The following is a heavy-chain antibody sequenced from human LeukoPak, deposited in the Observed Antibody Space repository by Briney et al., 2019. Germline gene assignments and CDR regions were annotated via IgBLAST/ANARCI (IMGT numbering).Heavy chain of an antibody. CDR2: IHHTGTT. D-gene: IGHD6-19*01. Sequence: PSETLSLTCSVYGESFSGYYWTWIRQAPGKGLEWIGEIHHTGTTNYNPSLKGRVTMSPDTSTKQFSLRLNSVTAADTAVYYCARGRIAVAGYNWFDPWGQGTLVTVSS. J-gene: IGHJ5*02. CDR1: GESFSGYY. CDR3: ARGRIAVAGYNWFDP. V-gene: IGHV4-34*01.